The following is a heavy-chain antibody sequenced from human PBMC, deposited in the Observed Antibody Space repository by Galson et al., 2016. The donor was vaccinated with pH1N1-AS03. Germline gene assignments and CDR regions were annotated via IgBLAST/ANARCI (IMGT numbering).Heavy chain of an antibody. J-gene: IGHJ3*02. Sequence: YWGWIRQPPGKGLEWIGSIYYSGTTYYTSSLKSRVTISVDTSKNEFSLRLTSVTAADTAVYYCARPLAVTDAFDIWGQGTMVPVSS. V-gene: IGHV4-39*01. CDR3: ARPLAVTDAFDI. CDR2: IYYSGTT. CDR1: Y. D-gene: IGHD2-21*02.